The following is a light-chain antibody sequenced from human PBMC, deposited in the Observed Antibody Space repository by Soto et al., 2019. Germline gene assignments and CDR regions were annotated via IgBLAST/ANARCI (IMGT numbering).Light chain of an antibody. V-gene: IGKV3-20*01. CDR2: GAS. Sequence: ENVLTQSPGTLSLSPGERATLSCRASQSVSRSYLAWYHKKPGQATRLLIYGASSRATGIPDRFSGSGSGTDFTLTISRLEPEDFAVYYCQQYGSSPKTFGQGTTVDIK. CDR1: QSVSRSY. CDR3: QQYGSSPKT. J-gene: IGKJ1*01.